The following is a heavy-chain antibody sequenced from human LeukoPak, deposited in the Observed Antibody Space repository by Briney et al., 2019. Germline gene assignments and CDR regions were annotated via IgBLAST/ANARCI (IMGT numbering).Heavy chain of an antibody. D-gene: IGHD3-22*01. J-gene: IGHJ4*02. Sequence: GGSLRLSCAASGFTFSDYYMSWVRQAPGKGLEWVSGISGSGDNTYYADSVKGRFTISRDNSKNTLYVQVNSLGTEDTAAYYCAKGSYYDSSGSSYFDYWGQGTLVTVSS. CDR2: ISGSGDNT. CDR3: AKGSYYDSSGSSYFDY. V-gene: IGHV3-23*01. CDR1: GFTFSDYY.